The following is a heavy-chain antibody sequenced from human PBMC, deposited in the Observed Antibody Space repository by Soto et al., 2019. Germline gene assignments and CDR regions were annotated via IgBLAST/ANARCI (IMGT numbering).Heavy chain of an antibody. J-gene: IGHJ4*02. CDR3: ARVYRITMVRGELSEY. Sequence: QVQLVQSGAEVKKPGASVKVSCKASGYTFTSFGISWVRQAPGQGLEWMGWISAYNGNTNYAQKLQGRVTMTTDTSTSTAYMELRSLRSDDTAVYYCARVYRITMVRGELSEYWGQGTLVTVSS. CDR1: GYTFTSFG. D-gene: IGHD3-10*01. CDR2: ISAYNGNT. V-gene: IGHV1-18*01.